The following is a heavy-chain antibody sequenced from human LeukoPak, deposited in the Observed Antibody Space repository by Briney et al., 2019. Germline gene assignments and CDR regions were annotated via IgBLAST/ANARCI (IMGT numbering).Heavy chain of an antibody. Sequence: PSETLSLTCTVSGGSISSYYWSWIRQPPGKGLEWIGYIYYSGSTNYNPSLKSRVTISVDTSKNQFSLKLSSVTAADTAVYYCARVWVFLGIAAAGNWFDPWGQGTLVTVSS. D-gene: IGHD6-13*01. CDR2: IYYSGST. J-gene: IGHJ5*02. CDR1: GGSISSYY. V-gene: IGHV4-59*01. CDR3: ARVWVFLGIAAAGNWFDP.